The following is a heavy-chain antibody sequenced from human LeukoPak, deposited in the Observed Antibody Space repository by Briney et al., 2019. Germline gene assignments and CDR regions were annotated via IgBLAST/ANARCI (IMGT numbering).Heavy chain of an antibody. CDR1: GYTFTSYD. Sequence: GASVKISCKASGYTFTSYDINRVRQATGQGLDWMGWMNPNSGNTGYAQKFQGRVTMTRNTSISTAYMELSSLRSEDTAVYYCARAASYSSSGKTRKNYYFDYWGQGTLVTVSS. V-gene: IGHV1-8*01. CDR2: MNPNSGNT. CDR3: ARAASYSSSGKTRKNYYFDY. D-gene: IGHD6-13*01. J-gene: IGHJ4*02.